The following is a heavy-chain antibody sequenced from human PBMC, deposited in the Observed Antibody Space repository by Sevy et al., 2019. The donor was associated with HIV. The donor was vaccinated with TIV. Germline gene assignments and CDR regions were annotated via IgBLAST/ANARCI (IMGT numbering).Heavy chain of an antibody. D-gene: IGHD3-10*01. J-gene: IGHJ4*02. V-gene: IGHV4-38-2*01. CDR2: VFHSGST. Sequence: SETLSLTCAVTGYSITSGYLWGWIRQPPGKGLEWIGSVFHSGSTYYNPSLNSRVIISVDTSKNQFSLKLNSVTAADTAVYYCARHSHGSGTYYVPFDSWGQGTLVTVSS. CDR1: GYSITSGYL. CDR3: ARHSHGSGTYYVPFDS.